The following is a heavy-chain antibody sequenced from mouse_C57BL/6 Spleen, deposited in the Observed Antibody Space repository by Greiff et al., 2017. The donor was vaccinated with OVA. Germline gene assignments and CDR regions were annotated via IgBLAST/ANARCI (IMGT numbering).Heavy chain of an antibody. V-gene: IGHV1-53*01. J-gene: IGHJ2*01. D-gene: IGHD2-4*01. CDR1: GYTFTSYW. CDR2: INPSNGGT. Sequence: QVQLQQSGTELVKPGASVKLSCKASGYTFTSYWMHWVKQRPGQGLEWIGNINPSNGGTNYNEKFKSKATLTVDKSSSTAYMQLSSLTSEDSAVYYCAFKAYDYDDVYFDYWGQGTTLTVSS. CDR3: AFKAYDYDDVYFDY.